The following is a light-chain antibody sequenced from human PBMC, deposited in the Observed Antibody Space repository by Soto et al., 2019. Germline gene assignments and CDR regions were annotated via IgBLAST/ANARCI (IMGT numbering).Light chain of an antibody. Sequence: QPVLTQSPSASASLGASVKLTCTLSSGHSSYVIAWHQQQPEKGPRYLMKVNSDGSHSKGDGIPDRFSGSSSGAERHLTISSLQSDDEADYYCETWDSGIVVFGGGTQLTVL. CDR3: ETWDSGIVV. CDR2: VNSDGSH. CDR1: SGHSSYV. V-gene: IGLV4-69*01. J-gene: IGLJ2*01.